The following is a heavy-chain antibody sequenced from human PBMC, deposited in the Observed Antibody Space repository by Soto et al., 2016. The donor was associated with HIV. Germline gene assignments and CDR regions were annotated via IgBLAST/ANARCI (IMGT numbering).Heavy chain of an antibody. CDR2: ISYDGSNK. D-gene: IGHD2-2*01. CDR3: YVVVQSKLGMDV. Sequence: VQLVESGGGVVQPGRSLRLSCAASGFTFSSYAMHWVRQAPGKGLEWVAVISYDGSNKYYADSVKGRFTISRDNSKNTLYLQMNSLRAEDTAVYYCYVVVQSKLGMDVWGQGTTVTVSS. CDR1: GFTFSSYA. V-gene: IGHV3-30*04. J-gene: IGHJ6*02.